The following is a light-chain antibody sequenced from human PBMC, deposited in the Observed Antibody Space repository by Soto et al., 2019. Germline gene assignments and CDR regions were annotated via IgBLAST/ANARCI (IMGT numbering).Light chain of an antibody. J-gene: IGLJ2*01. CDR1: SSDVGGYEY. Sequence: QSALTQPPSASGSPRQSVTITCTGSSSDVGGYEYVSWFQHHPGKAPKLVIFEDNKRPSGVPERFSGSKSGNTASLTISGLQAEDEADYFCSSYAGNNNYVLFGGGTKLTVL. CDR3: SSYAGNNNYVL. CDR2: EDN. V-gene: IGLV2-8*01.